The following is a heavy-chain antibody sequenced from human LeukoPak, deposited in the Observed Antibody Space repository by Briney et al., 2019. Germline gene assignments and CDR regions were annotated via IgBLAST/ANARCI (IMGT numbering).Heavy chain of an antibody. D-gene: IGHD5-24*01. CDR1: GGSISSYY. J-gene: IGHJ4*02. V-gene: IGHV4-59*01. CDR3: ARSRGDGYNFALNY. CDR2: IYYSGST. Sequence: PSETLSLTCTVSGGSISSYYWSWIRQPPGKGLEWIGYIYYSGSTNYNPSLKSRVTISVDTSKNQFSLKLSSVTAADTAVYYCARSRGDGYNFALNYWGQGTLVTVSS.